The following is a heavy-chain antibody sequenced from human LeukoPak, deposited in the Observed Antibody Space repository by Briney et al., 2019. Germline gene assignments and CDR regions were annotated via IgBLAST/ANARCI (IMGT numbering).Heavy chain of an antibody. V-gene: IGHV1-3*01. CDR1: GYTFTSYA. J-gene: IGHJ6*02. Sequence: ASVKVSCKASGYTFTSYAMHWVRQAPGQRLEWMGWINAGNGNTKYSQKFQGRVTITRDTSASTAYMELSSLRSEDTAVYYCARVGYSYGSFYYYGMDVWGQGTTVTVSS. D-gene: IGHD5-18*01. CDR3: ARVGYSYGSFYYYGMDV. CDR2: INAGNGNT.